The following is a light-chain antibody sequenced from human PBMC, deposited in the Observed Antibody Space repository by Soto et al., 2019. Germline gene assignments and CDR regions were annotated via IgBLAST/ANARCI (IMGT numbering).Light chain of an antibody. CDR1: QGITSF. CDR3: QQLNSYPLT. CDR2: TAS. V-gene: IGKV1-9*01. Sequence: DIQLPQSPSFLSASVGDRVSITCRASQGITSFLAWYQQIPGKAPKLLIYTASTLQSGVPPRFSGSGSGTEFTLTISSLQPEDFGTYYCQQLNSYPLTFGGGTRVAIK. J-gene: IGKJ4*01.